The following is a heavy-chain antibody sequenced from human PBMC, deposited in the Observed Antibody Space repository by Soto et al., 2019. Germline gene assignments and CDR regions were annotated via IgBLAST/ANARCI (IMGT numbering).Heavy chain of an antibody. Sequence: PSETLSLTCTVSGGSINSDESYWSWIRQTPGGGLEWIGYVWHSGSAYYNPSLAGRAALSVDTSENHLSLTLNSVTSADTAVYFCARDRRDGYKRYFEFWGQGNQVTVSS. V-gene: IGHV4-30-4*02. CDR2: VWHSGSA. D-gene: IGHD5-12*01. CDR1: GGSINSDESY. CDR3: ARDRRDGYKRYFEF. J-gene: IGHJ4*02.